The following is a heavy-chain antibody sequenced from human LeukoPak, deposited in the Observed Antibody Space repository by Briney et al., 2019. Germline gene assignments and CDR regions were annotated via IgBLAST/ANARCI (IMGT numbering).Heavy chain of an antibody. CDR3: ARGSVGVTTSPTYFDY. V-gene: IGHV3-48*01. D-gene: IGHD2-8*01. J-gene: IGHJ4*02. CDR2: ISSSSSTI. Sequence: GGSLRLSCAASGFTFSSYSMNWVRQAPGKGLEWVSYISSSSSTIYYADSVKGRFTISRDNAKNSLYLQMNSLRAEDTAVYYCARGSVGVTTSPTYFDYWGQGTLVTVSS. CDR1: GFTFSSYS.